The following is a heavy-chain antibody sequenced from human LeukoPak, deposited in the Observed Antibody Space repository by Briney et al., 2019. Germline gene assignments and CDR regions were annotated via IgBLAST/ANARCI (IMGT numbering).Heavy chain of an antibody. CDR2: IIPILGIA. D-gene: IGHD6-13*01. CDR1: GGTFTGYA. V-gene: IGHV1-69*04. CDR3: ATSAAGDAYYYYGMDV. J-gene: IGHJ6*02. Sequence: SVKVSFTASGGTFTGYAISTVRQAPGPGLEWRGRIIPILGIANYAQKFQGRVTITADKSTRTAYMELSSLRSEDTAGYYCATSAAGDAYYYYGMDVWGQGTTVTVSS.